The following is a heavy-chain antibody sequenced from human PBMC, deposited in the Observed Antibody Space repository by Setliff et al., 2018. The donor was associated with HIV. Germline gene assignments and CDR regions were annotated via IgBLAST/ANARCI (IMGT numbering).Heavy chain of an antibody. Sequence: SVKVSCKVSGDTFRNYALNWVRQAPGQGLEWMGGIIPPVGAAVYAQKFQGRVTMTTDRSTSTAYMELRSLRSDDTAVYYCARDVGRDGYCFDHWGQGTLVTVSS. CDR1: GDTFRNYA. J-gene: IGHJ4*02. CDR2: IIPPVGAA. D-gene: IGHD5-12*01. V-gene: IGHV1-69*05. CDR3: ARDVGRDGYCFDH.